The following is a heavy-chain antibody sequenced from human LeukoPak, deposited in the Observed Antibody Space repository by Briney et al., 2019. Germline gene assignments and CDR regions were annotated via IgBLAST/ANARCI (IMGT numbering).Heavy chain of an antibody. CDR2: INPNSGGT. J-gene: IGHJ4*02. V-gene: IGHV1-2*02. Sequence: GASVKVSCKASGYTFTGYYMHWVRQAPGQGLEWMGWINPNSGGTNYAQKFQGRVTMTRDTSISTAYMELSRLRSDDTAVYYCARDQGSGYDFFDYWGQGTLVTVSS. CDR3: ARDQGSGYDFFDY. D-gene: IGHD5-12*01. CDR1: GYTFTGYY.